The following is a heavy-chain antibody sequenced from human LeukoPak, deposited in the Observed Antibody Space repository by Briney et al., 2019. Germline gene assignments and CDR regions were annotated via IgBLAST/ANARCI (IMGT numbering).Heavy chain of an antibody. CDR2: IRSKANSYAT. V-gene: IGHV3-73*01. Sequence: GGSLRLSCAASGFTFSGSAMHWVRQASGKGLEWVGRIRSKANSYATAYAASVKGRFTISRDDSKNTAYLQMNSLKTEDTAVYYCTRHYDYGDNADAFDIWGQGTMVTVSS. CDR1: GFTFSGSA. CDR3: TRHYDYGDNADAFDI. J-gene: IGHJ3*02. D-gene: IGHD4-17*01.